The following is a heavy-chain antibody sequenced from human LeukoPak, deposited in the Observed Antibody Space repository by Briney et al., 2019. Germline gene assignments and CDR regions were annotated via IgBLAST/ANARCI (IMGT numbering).Heavy chain of an antibody. Sequence: GASVKVSCKASGYTFTGYYMHWVRQAPGQGLEWMGWINPNSGGTNYAQKFQGWVTMTRDTSISTAYMELSRLRSDDTAVYYCARPTAGGKFLGAFDIRGQGTMVTVSS. CDR3: ARPTAGGKFLGAFDI. CDR1: GYTFTGYY. J-gene: IGHJ3*02. CDR2: INPNSGGT. D-gene: IGHD3-16*01. V-gene: IGHV1-2*04.